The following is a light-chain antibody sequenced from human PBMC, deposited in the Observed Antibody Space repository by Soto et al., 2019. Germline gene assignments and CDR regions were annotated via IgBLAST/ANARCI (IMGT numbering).Light chain of an antibody. CDR3: LQYGVPLWT. J-gene: IGKJ1*01. V-gene: IGKV3-11*01. Sequence: EIVLTQSPATLSLSPGERATLSCRASQSVSNYLAWYQQKPGQPPRLLIYDTFNRATGIPARFSGSGSGTDFTLTITSLEPEDFAVYYCLQYGVPLWTFGQGTKVEIK. CDR1: QSVSNY. CDR2: DTF.